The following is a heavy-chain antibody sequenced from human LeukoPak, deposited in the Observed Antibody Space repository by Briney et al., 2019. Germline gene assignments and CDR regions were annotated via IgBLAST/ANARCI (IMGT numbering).Heavy chain of an antibody. CDR1: GGSISSYY. CDR3: ARGPNTYAQPRFGY. V-gene: IGHV4-4*07. J-gene: IGHJ4*02. Sequence: PSETLSLTCSVSGGSISSYYWSWIRQPAGKGLEWIGRIYSSESTNYNPSLKGRVTMSVDTSKNQFSLKLSSVTAADTAVYYCARGPNTYAQPRFGYWGQGALVTVSS. D-gene: IGHD2-2*01. CDR2: IYSSEST.